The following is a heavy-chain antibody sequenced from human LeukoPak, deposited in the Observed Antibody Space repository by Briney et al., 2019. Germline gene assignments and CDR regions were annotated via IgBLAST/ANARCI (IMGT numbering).Heavy chain of an antibody. Sequence: HPGGSLRLSCAASGFTFSSYAMSWVRQAPGKGLEWVSAISGSGGSTYYADSVKGRFTVSRDNSKNTLYLQMNRLSAEDTTVYYCAKGGYYDSSGPFDIWGQGTMVTVSS. V-gene: IGHV3-23*01. CDR2: ISGSGGST. CDR1: GFTFSSYA. D-gene: IGHD3-22*01. J-gene: IGHJ3*02. CDR3: AKGGYYDSSGPFDI.